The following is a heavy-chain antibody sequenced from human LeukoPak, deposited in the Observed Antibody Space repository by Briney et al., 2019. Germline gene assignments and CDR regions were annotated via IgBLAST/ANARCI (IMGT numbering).Heavy chain of an antibody. CDR3: AKCIYTAMVSY. D-gene: IGHD5-18*01. V-gene: IGHV3-21*01. J-gene: IGHJ4*02. Sequence: GGSLRLSCAASGFTFSSYSMNWVRQAPGKGLEWVSSISSSSSYIYYADSVKGRFIISSDNDNNSLYMQMTSLRAEDTAVYYCAKCIYTAMVSYWGQGTLVTVSS. CDR1: GFTFSSYS. CDR2: ISSSSSYI.